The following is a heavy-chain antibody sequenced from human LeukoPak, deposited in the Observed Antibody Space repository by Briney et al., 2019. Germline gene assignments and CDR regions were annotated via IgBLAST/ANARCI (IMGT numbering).Heavy chain of an antibody. CDR1: GFTFSSYW. Sequence: GGSLRLSCAASGFTFSSYWMSWVRQAPGKGLEWVTNIKQDGSEKYYVDSVKGRFTISRDNAKNSLYLQMNSLRAEDTAVYYCAREGIAAADDYWGQGTLVTVSS. J-gene: IGHJ4*02. V-gene: IGHV3-7*01. CDR2: IKQDGSEK. D-gene: IGHD6-13*01. CDR3: AREGIAAADDY.